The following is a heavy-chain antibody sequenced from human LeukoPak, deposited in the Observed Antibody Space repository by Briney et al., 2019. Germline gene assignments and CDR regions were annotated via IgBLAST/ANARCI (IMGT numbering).Heavy chain of an antibody. V-gene: IGHV1-8*01. CDR3: ARGPYYDSSGYYSPQYVYYYYMDV. J-gene: IGHJ6*03. D-gene: IGHD3-22*01. CDR2: MNPNSGNT. Sequence: ASVKVSCKASGYTFTSYDINWARQATGQGLEWMGWMNPNSGNTGYAQKFQGRVTVTRNTSISTAYMELSSLRSEDTAVYYCARGPYYDSSGYYSPQYVYYYYMDVWGKGTTVTISS. CDR1: GYTFTSYD.